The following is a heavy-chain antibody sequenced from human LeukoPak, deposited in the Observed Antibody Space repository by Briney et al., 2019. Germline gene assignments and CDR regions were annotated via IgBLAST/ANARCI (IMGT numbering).Heavy chain of an antibody. CDR1: GGTFSSYA. V-gene: IGHV1-69*05. J-gene: IGHJ4*02. Sequence: ASVKVSCKASGGTFSSYAISWVRQAPGQGLEWMGGIIPIFGTANYAQKFQGRVTITTDESTSTAYMELSSLRSEDTAVYYCARGFTIFGVVRYFDYWGQGTLVTVSS. D-gene: IGHD3-3*01. CDR2: IIPIFGTA. CDR3: ARGFTIFGVVRYFDY.